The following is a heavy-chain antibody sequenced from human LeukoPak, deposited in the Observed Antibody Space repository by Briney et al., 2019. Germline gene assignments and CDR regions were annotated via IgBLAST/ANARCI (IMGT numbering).Heavy chain of an antibody. D-gene: IGHD1-26*01. Sequence: PGGSLRLSCAASGITFSSYAMCWGRPAPGKGVGGGSAISGSGGSTYYADSVKGRFTISRDNSKNTLYLQMNSLRAEDTAVYYCAKDQDPYSGSYDYFDYWGQGTLVTVSS. CDR1: GITFSSYA. J-gene: IGHJ4*02. V-gene: IGHV3-23*01. CDR3: AKDQDPYSGSYDYFDY. CDR2: ISGSGGST.